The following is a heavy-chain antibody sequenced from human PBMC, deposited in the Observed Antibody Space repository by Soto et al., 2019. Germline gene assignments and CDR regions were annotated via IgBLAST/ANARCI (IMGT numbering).Heavy chain of an antibody. CDR2: IIPILGIA. V-gene: IGHV1-69*02. J-gene: IGHJ6*02. CDR1: GGTFSSYT. CDR3: ATVPWGDYYYYYGMDV. Sequence: QVQLVQSGAEVKKPGSSVKVSCKASGGTFSSYTISWVRQAPGQGLEWMGRIIPILGIANYAQKFQGRVTITEDKSTSTAYMELSSLRSEDTAVYYCATVPWGDYYYYYGMDVWGQGTTVTVSS. D-gene: IGHD3-16*01.